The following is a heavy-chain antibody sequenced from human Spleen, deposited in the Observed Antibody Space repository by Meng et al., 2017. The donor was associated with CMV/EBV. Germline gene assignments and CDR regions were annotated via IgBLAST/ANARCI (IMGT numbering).Heavy chain of an antibody. J-gene: IGHJ4*02. D-gene: IGHD2-15*01. CDR3: AYSRGGLLQNYY. Sequence: SETLSLTCTVSGGSISSFYWSWIRQSPGKGLEWIGYIYYTGSTNYNPALKGRVTITVDTSKNQFSLKLSSVTAADTAVDYCAYSRGGLLQNYYGGQGTLVTVSS. V-gene: IGHV4-59*01. CDR2: IYYTGST. CDR1: GGSISSFY.